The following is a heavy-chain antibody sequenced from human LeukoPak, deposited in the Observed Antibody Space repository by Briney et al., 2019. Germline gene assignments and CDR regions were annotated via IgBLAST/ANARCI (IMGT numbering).Heavy chain of an antibody. J-gene: IGHJ4*02. CDR2: LHSSGET. Sequence: SETLSLTCVVSGGSISAYYWNWIRQPAGKGLEWIGRLHSSGETTSNPSLMSRATMPLDTSRNHSSLNLTSVTAADTAIYYCATMFGESSDFDHWGQGTLVTVSS. CDR1: GGSISAYY. D-gene: IGHD3-10*02. V-gene: IGHV4-4*07. CDR3: ATMFGESSDFDH.